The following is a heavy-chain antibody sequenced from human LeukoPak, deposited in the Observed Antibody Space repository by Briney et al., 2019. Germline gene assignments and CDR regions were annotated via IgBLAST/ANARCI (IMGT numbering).Heavy chain of an antibody. CDR1: GGSISSSSYY. D-gene: IGHD1-7*01. Sequence: SETLPLTCTVSGGSISSSSYYWGWIRQPPGKGLEWIGSIYYSGSTYYNPSLKSRVTISVDTSKNQFSLKLSSVTAADTAVYYCSRDLNWHYDYWGQGTLVTVSS. CDR3: SRDLNWHYDY. CDR2: IYYSGST. J-gene: IGHJ4*02. V-gene: IGHV4-39*07.